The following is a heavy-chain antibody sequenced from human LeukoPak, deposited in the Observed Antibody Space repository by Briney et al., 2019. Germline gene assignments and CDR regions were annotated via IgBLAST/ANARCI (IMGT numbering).Heavy chain of an antibody. Sequence: SETLSLTCTVSGGSISGYFWSWIRQPPGKGLEYIGYIGYIYHNGSTNHHPSLKRRVTISLDSSKNVFSLILTSVSAADTAIYYCARLYWMSAGCYEIYWGEGTLITVSS. V-gene: IGHV4-59*08. CDR2: IYHNGST. J-gene: IGHJ4*02. CDR1: GGSISGYF. D-gene: IGHD5-12*01. CDR3: ARLYWMSAGCYEIY.